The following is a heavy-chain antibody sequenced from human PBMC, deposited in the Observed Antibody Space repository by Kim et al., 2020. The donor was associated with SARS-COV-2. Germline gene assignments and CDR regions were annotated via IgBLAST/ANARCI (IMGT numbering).Heavy chain of an antibody. V-gene: IGHV4-39*01. D-gene: IGHD6-13*01. Sequence: PALKSRVHISVDTSKNQFSLKLSSVTAADTAVYYCARGDFSSSWYFFDYWGQGTLVTVSS. CDR3: ARGDFSSSWYFFDY. J-gene: IGHJ4*02.